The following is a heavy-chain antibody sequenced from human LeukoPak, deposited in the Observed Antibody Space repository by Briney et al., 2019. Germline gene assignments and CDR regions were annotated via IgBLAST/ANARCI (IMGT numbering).Heavy chain of an antibody. V-gene: IGHV3-7*01. Sequence: GGSLRLSCAASGFTFSRYWMSWVRQAPGKGLEWVTNINEDGSEKIYVDFVKGRFTISRDNAKNSLYLQMSSLRGEDRAVYYCARQRYMDVWGKGTTVTVSS. CDR2: INEDGSEK. J-gene: IGHJ6*03. CDR3: ARQRYMDV. CDR1: GFTFSRYW.